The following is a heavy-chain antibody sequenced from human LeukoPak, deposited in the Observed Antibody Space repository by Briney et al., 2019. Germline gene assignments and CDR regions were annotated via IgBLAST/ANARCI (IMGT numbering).Heavy chain of an antibody. D-gene: IGHD1-7*01. V-gene: IGHV3-23*01. CDR3: ARDIELST. CDR2: INYSGSNA. Sequence: GGSLRLSCAASGFTFSISAMTWVRQAPGKGLEWVALINYSGSNAYYADSVRGRFTISRDSSKSMLYLQMDSLRAEDTAIYYCARDIELSTWGQGTLVSV. CDR1: GFTFSISA. J-gene: IGHJ3*01.